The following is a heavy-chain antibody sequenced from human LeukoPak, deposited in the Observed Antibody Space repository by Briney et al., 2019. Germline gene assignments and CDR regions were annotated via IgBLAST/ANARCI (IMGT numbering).Heavy chain of an antibody. CDR1: GFSITDHH. CDR3: VRLVTTGSGWYHFDN. CDR2: SATTKPNSCTT. J-gene: IGHJ4*02. Sequence: PGGSLRLSCAGAGFSITDHHMDWVRQAPGKGLEWIGRSATTKPNSCTTQYAASARGRFTISRDDSQNSVYLQLNSLKIEDTAVYHCVRLVTTGSGWYHFDNWGLGTPVTVSS. V-gene: IGHV3-72*01. D-gene: IGHD6-13*01.